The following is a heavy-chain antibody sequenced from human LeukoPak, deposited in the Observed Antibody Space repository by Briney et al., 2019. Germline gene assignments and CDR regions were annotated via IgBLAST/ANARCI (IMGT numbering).Heavy chain of an antibody. CDR2: ISGSSNYL. CDR3: ARGPPGDS. J-gene: IGHJ4*02. Sequence: GGSLRFSCAASGFTFSSYSLDWVGPAPGQGLEWVSSISGSSNYLYYADSVRGRFTVSRDNAENSRFLQMNSLRAEDTAVYYCARGPPGDSWGQGTLVTVSS. D-gene: IGHD3-10*01. V-gene: IGHV3-21*01. CDR1: GFTFSSYS.